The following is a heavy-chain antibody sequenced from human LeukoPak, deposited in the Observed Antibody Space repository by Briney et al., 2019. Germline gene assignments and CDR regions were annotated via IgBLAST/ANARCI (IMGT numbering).Heavy chain of an antibody. CDR1: GGSISSGDYY. Sequence: SETLSLTCTVSGGSISSGDYYWSWIRQPPGKGLEWIGYIYYSGSTYYNPSLKSRVTISVDTSKNQFSLKLSSVTAADTAVYYCARDSIAAPDYCYYMDVWGKGTAVTVSS. CDR3: ARDSIAAPDYCYYMDV. J-gene: IGHJ6*03. V-gene: IGHV4-30-4*08. D-gene: IGHD6-6*01. CDR2: IYYSGST.